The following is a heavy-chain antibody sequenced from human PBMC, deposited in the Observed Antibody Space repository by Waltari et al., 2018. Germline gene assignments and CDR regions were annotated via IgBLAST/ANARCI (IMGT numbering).Heavy chain of an antibody. Sequence: EVQLVESGGGLIQPGGSLRLSCAASGFTVSSNYMSWVRQAPGKGLEWVSVIYSGCNTYYADSVKGRFTISRDNSKNTLYLQMNSLRAEDTAVYYCARESAGYYDSSGYYYVSYWGQGTLVTVSS. J-gene: IGHJ4*02. V-gene: IGHV3-53*01. CDR3: ARESAGYYDSSGYYYVSY. CDR1: GFTVSSNY. D-gene: IGHD3-22*01. CDR2: IYSGCNT.